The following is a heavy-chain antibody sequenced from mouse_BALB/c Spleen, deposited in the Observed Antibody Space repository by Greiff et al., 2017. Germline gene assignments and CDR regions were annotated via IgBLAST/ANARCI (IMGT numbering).Heavy chain of an antibody. D-gene: IGHD3-1*01. CDR1: GFTFSSYT. J-gene: IGHJ4*01. Sequence: EVQGVESGGGLVQPGGSLKLSCAASGFTFSSYTMSWVRQTPEKRLEWVAYISNGGGSTYYPDTVKGRFTISRDNAKNTLYLQMSSLKSEDTAMYYCARQLGPGAMDYWGQGTSVTVSS. CDR2: ISNGGGST. CDR3: ARQLGPGAMDY. V-gene: IGHV5-12-2*01.